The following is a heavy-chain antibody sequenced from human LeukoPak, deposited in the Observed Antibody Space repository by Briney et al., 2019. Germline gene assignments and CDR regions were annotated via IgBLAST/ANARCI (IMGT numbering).Heavy chain of an antibody. CDR2: ISGSGGST. CDR1: GFTFSSYA. V-gene: IGHV3-23*01. Sequence: GGSLRLSCAASGFTFSSYAMSWVRQAPGKGLEWVSVISGSGGSTYSADPVKGRFTISRDNSKNTLYLQMNSLRAEDTAVYYCAKEPLAVAGDYYYYGMDVWGQGTTVTVSS. J-gene: IGHJ6*02. D-gene: IGHD6-19*01. CDR3: AKEPLAVAGDYYYYGMDV.